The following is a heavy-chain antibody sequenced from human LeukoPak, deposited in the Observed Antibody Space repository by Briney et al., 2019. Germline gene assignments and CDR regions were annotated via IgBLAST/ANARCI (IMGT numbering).Heavy chain of an antibody. CDR3: ARHSSGWYSWFDP. V-gene: IGHV4-39*01. J-gene: IGHJ5*02. CDR1: GGSISSSGYY. CDR2: IYYSGST. Sequence: SETLSLTCTVSGGSISSSGYYWGWNRQPPGKGLEWIATIYYSGSTYYNPSLKSRVTISVDTSKSQFSLKLSSVIAADTAVYYCARHSSGWYSWFDPWGQGTLVTVSS. D-gene: IGHD6-19*01.